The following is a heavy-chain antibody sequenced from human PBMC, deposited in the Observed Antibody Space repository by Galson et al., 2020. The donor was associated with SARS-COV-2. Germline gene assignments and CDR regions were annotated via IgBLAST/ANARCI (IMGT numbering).Heavy chain of an antibody. V-gene: IGHV1-24*01. Sequence: GASVKVSCKVSVYTLTELSMHWVRQAPGKGLEWMGGFDPEDGETIYAQKFQGRVTMTEDTSTDTAYMELSSLRSEDTAVYYCATAPPMVRGSWFDPWGQGTLVTVSS. CDR3: ATAPPMVRGSWFDP. CDR1: VYTLTELS. D-gene: IGHD3-10*01. J-gene: IGHJ5*02. CDR2: FDPEDGET.